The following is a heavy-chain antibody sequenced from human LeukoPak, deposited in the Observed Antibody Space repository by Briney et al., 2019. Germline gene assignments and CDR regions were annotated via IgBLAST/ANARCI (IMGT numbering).Heavy chain of an antibody. CDR1: GGSISSYY. CDR3: ARATSSYNWNDLGYYYYMDV. D-gene: IGHD1-1*01. J-gene: IGHJ6*03. Sequence: SETLSLTCTVSGGSISSYYWSWIRQPPGKGLEWIGYIYYSGSTNYNPSLKSRVTISVDTSKNQFSLKLSSVTAVDTAVYYCARATSSYNWNDLGYYYYMDVWGKGTTVTVSS. CDR2: IYYSGST. V-gene: IGHV4-59*01.